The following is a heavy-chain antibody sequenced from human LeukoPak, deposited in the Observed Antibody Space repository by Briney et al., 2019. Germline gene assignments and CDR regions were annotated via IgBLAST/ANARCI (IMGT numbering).Heavy chain of an antibody. CDR1: GFTFSAYS. J-gene: IGHJ4*02. D-gene: IGHD3-3*01. V-gene: IGHV3-23*01. CDR3: AKSAIFGVVSDFDY. Sequence: PGGSLRLSCAASGFTFSAYSMIWVRQAPGKGLEWVSAISGSGGSTYYADSVKGRFTISRDNSKNTLYLQMNSLRAEDTAVYYCAKSAIFGVVSDFDYWGQGTLVTVSS. CDR2: ISGSGGST.